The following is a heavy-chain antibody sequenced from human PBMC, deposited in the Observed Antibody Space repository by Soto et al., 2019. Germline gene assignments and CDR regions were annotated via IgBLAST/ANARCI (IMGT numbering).Heavy chain of an antibody. CDR1: GFTFDDYA. V-gene: IGHV3-9*01. D-gene: IGHD6-6*01. CDR3: AKVRGSIAAVGYFDY. Sequence: EVQLVESGGGLVQPGRSLRLSCAASGFTFDDYAMHWVRQAPWKGLEWVSGISWNSGSIGYADSVKGRFTISRDNAKNSLYLQMNSLRAEDTALYYCAKVRGSIAAVGYFDYWGQGNLVNVSS. CDR2: ISWNSGSI. J-gene: IGHJ4*02.